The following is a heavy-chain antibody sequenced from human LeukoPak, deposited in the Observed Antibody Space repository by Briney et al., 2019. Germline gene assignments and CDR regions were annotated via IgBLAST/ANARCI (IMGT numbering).Heavy chain of an antibody. D-gene: IGHD2-15*01. CDR3: ASAGYCSGGTCYSLHDY. Sequence: SETLSLTCTVSGGSVSSGSYYWSWIRQPPGKGLEWIGYIYYSGSTNYNPSLKSRVTISVDTSKNQFSLKLNSVTAADTAVYYCASAGYCSGGTCYSLHDYWGQGTLVTVSS. CDR2: IYYSGST. V-gene: IGHV4-61*01. CDR1: GGSVSSGSYY. J-gene: IGHJ4*02.